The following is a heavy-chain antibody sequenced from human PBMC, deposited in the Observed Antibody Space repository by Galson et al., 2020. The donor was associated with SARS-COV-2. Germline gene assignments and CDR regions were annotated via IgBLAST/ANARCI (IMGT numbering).Heavy chain of an antibody. D-gene: IGHD2-2*01. V-gene: IGHV4-34*01. CDR3: ARGWGRYCSSTSCYVGKFGYYYYGMDV. CDR2: INHSGST. CDR1: GGSFSGYY. Sequence: SETLSLTCAVYGGSFSGYYWSWIRQPPGKGLEWIGEINHSGSTNYNPSLKSRVTISVDTSKNQFSLKLSSVTAADTAVYYCARGWGRYCSSTSCYVGKFGYYYYGMDVWGQGTTVTVSS. J-gene: IGHJ6*02.